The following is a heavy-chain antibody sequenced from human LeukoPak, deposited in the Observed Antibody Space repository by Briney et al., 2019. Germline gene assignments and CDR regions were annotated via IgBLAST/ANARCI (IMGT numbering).Heavy chain of an antibody. J-gene: IGHJ4*02. Sequence: GASVKVSCKASGGTFSSYAISWVRQAPGQGLEWMGRIIPILGIANYAQKFQGRVTITADKSTSTAYMGLSSLRSEDTAVYYCARATPYYGAVYWGQGTLVTVSS. V-gene: IGHV1-69*04. CDR1: GGTFSSYA. CDR3: ARATPYYGAVY. CDR2: IIPILGIA. D-gene: IGHD4-17*01.